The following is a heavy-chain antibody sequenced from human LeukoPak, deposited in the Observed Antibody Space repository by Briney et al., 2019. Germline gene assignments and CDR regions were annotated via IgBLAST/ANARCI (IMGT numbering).Heavy chain of an antibody. D-gene: IGHD1-26*01. CDR1: GYRSTSYW. CDR2: IYPGVSDT. Sequence: GESLKISGKGSGYRSTSYWIAWVRQVPGKGLKRMGIIYPGVSDTRYSPSFQGKVTISADKSIITAYLQWSSLKDSDSAMYYSARQFVGMGWELPRRGFDYWGQGTLVTVSS. J-gene: IGHJ4*02. V-gene: IGHV5-51*01. CDR3: ARQFVGMGWELPRRGFDY.